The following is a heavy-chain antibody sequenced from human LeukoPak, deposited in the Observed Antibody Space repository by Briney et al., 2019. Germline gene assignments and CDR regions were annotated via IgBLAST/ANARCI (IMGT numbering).Heavy chain of an antibody. V-gene: IGHV3-66*04. CDR2: IYGGGST. Sequence: GGSLRLSCAASGFTVTSNYMSWVRQAPGKGLEWVSVIYGGGSTYYADSVKGRFTISRGNSKNTLYLQMNSLRAEDTAVYYCARLTYNYGTGSGFDFWGQGTLVTVSS. J-gene: IGHJ4*02. CDR3: ARLTYNYGTGSGFDF. D-gene: IGHD5-18*01. CDR1: GFTVTSNY.